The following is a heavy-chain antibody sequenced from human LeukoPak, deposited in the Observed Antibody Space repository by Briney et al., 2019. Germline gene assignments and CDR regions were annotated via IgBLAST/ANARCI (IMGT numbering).Heavy chain of an antibody. V-gene: IGHV4-39*01. D-gene: IGHD2-21*02. CDR3: ATTYCGGDCYPAW. J-gene: IGHJ4*02. CDR1: GGSISSSSYY. Sequence: SETLSLTCTVSGGSISSSSYYWGWIRQPPGKGLEWIGSIYYSGSTYYNPSLKSRLTISVDTSKNQFSLKLSSVTAADTAVYYCATTYCGGDCYPAWWGQGTLVTVSS. CDR2: IYYSGST.